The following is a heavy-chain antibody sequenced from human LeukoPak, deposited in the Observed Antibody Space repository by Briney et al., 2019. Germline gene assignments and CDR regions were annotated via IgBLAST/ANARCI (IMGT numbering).Heavy chain of an antibody. CDR2: INSDGSST. Sequence: HPGGSLRLSCAASGFTFSSYWMHWVRQAPGKGLVWVSRINSDGSSTSYADSVKGRFTISRDNAKNTLYLQMNSLRAEDTAVYYCATMPIRTTRHDAFDIWGQGTMVTVS. CDR3: ATMPIRTTRHDAFDI. J-gene: IGHJ3*02. CDR1: GFTFSSYW. V-gene: IGHV3-74*01. D-gene: IGHD1-1*01.